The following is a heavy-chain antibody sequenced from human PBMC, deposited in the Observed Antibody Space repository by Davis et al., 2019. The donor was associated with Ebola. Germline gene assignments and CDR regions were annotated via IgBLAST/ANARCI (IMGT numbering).Heavy chain of an antibody. CDR1: GFTFRSYA. CDR3: GRAVPGREDFDY. J-gene: IGHJ4*02. V-gene: IGHV3-30*04. CDR2: ISHDERET. D-gene: IGHD6-19*01. Sequence: PGGSLRLSCGGSGFTFRSYALHWVRQSPGKGLEWVAVISHDERETFYADSVKGRFTISRDNSNNTLILQMNNLRGEDTALYYCGRAVPGREDFDYWGQGTLVTVSS.